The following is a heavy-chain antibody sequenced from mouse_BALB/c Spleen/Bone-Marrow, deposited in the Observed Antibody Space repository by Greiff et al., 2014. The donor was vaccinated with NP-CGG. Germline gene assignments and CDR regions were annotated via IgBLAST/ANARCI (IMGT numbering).Heavy chain of an antibody. CDR2: INPRIGYT. CDR1: GYTFTSYW. CDR3: ARGNWEGMDY. Sequence: VQGVESGAELAKPGASVKMSCKASGYTFTSYWMHWVKQRPGQGLEWIGYINPRIGYTEYNQKFKDKATLTADKSSSTAYMQLSSLTSEDSAVYYCARGNWEGMDYWGQGTSVTVSS. D-gene: IGHD4-1*01. V-gene: IGHV1-7*01. J-gene: IGHJ4*01.